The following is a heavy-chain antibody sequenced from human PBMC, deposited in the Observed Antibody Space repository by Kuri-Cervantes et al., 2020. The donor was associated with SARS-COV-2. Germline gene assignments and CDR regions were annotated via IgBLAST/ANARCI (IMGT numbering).Heavy chain of an antibody. CDR1: GGTFSSYA. CDR3: ARAGYSSSWDYYYYYMDV. Sequence: SVKVSCKASGGTFSSYAISWVRQAPGQGLEWMGRIIPILGTANYAQKFQGRVTITADKSTSTAYMELSSLRSEDTAVYYCARAGYSSSWDYYYYYMDVWGKGTTVTVSS. J-gene: IGHJ6*03. D-gene: IGHD6-13*01. V-gene: IGHV1-69*04. CDR2: IIPILGTA.